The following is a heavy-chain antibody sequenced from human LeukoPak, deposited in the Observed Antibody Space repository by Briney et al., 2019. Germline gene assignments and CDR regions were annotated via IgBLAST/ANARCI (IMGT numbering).Heavy chain of an antibody. Sequence: PSETLSLTCTVSGDSISSYNYFWGRIRQPPGKGLEWVGSIYYRGNTYYNPSLKSQVTLSADTSKNQFSLKVTSVTAADTAVCYCARASSGYYWDFDYWGQGALVTVSS. D-gene: IGHD3-22*01. V-gene: IGHV4-39*01. CDR2: IYYRGNT. J-gene: IGHJ4*02. CDR1: GDSISSYNYF. CDR3: ARASSGYYWDFDY.